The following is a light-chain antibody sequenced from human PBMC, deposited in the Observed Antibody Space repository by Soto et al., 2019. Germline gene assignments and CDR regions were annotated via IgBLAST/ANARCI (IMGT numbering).Light chain of an antibody. V-gene: IGKV3-20*01. CDR3: QQYHNSPPT. Sequence: VLTQSPGTLSLSPGERATLSCRASQSVSSSYLAWYQQQPGQAPRLLIYGASSRATGIPDRFSGSGSGTDLTITIRRLEPEDFEVYYCQQYHNSPPTFGQGTKVDIK. J-gene: IGKJ1*01. CDR2: GAS. CDR1: QSVSSSY.